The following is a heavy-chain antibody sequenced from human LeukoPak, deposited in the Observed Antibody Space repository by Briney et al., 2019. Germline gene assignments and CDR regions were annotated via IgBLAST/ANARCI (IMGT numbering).Heavy chain of an antibody. CDR3: ARGDVYDILSCSNVGLYYFDY. D-gene: IGHD3-9*01. V-gene: IGHV4-39*07. J-gene: IGHJ4*02. Sequence: SETLSLTCTVSGGSISNSIYYWGWIRQPPGKGLEWIGSIYYSGSTYYNPSLKLRVTISVDTSKSQFSLKLSSVTAADTAVYYCARGDVYDILSCSNVGLYYFDYWGQGTLVTVSS. CDR1: GGSISNSIYY. CDR2: IYYSGST.